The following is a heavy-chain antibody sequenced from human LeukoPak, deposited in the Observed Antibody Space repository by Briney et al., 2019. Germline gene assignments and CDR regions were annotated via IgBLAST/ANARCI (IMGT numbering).Heavy chain of an antibody. J-gene: IGHJ4*02. V-gene: IGHV3-21*01. D-gene: IGHD3-16*01. CDR1: GFXFSSYS. CDR3: ARDLGALDY. Sequence: GGSLRLSCAASGFXFSSYSINWVRQAPGKGLEWVSSISSSSSYIYYAVSVKGRFTISRDNAKNSLYLQMNSLGAEDTAVYYCARDLGALDYWGQGTLVTVSS. CDR2: ISSSSSYI.